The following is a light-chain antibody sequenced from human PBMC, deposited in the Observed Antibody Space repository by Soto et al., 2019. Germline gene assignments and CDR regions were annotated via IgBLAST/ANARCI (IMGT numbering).Light chain of an antibody. V-gene: IGKV1-5*01. CDR1: QRIGNW. CDR3: QQYSTYPAP. CDR2: DAS. Sequence: DIQMTQSPPTLSASVGDRVTVTCRASQRIGNWLSWYQQKPGKAPKRLIYDASTLESGVTSRFSGSESGTEFTLTLDCLQPDDFATYYYQQYSTYPAPFGQGTKLEI. J-gene: IGKJ2*01.